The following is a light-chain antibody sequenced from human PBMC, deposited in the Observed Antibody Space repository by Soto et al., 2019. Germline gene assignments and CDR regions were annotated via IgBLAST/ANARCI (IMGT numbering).Light chain of an antibody. Sequence: QSALTQPASVSGSPGQSITISCTGTSSDVGSYNYVSWYQQYPGKAPKLMIYEVSNRPSGVSSRFSGSKSGNTASLTISGLQAEDEADYYCSSYTRSSTLVVFGGGTKLTVL. J-gene: IGLJ2*01. CDR3: SSYTRSSTLVV. CDR2: EVS. V-gene: IGLV2-14*01. CDR1: SSDVGSYNY.